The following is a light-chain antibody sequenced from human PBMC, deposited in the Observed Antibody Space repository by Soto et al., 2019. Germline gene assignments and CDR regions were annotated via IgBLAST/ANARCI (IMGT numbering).Light chain of an antibody. CDR3: QQYGSSPPIT. Sequence: EIVLKQSPGTLSLSPGERATLSCRASQSVSSRYLAWYQQKAGQAPRLLIDGASSRATGIPDRFSGSGSGTDFTLTISRLEPEDFAVYYCQQYGSSPPITFGGGTKVEIK. CDR2: GAS. CDR1: QSVSSRY. V-gene: IGKV3-20*01. J-gene: IGKJ4*01.